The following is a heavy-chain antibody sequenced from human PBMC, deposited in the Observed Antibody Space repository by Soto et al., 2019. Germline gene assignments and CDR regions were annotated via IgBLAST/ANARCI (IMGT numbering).Heavy chain of an antibody. CDR1: GFTFRTYW. CDR2: IKKDGSEE. D-gene: IGHD2-2*03. CDR3: ARDKWIWPGFDP. J-gene: IGHJ5*02. V-gene: IGHV3-7*01. Sequence: GGSLRLSCATSGFTFRTYWMSWVRQAPGKGLEWVACIKKDGSEEYYVDSVRGRFTISRDNAKNSLYLQMNSLRAEDTAVYYCARDKWIWPGFDPWGQGTLVTVSS.